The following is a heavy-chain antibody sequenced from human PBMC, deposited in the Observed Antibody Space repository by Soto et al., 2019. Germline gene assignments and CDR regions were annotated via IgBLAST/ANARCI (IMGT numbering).Heavy chain of an antibody. J-gene: IGHJ6*02. D-gene: IGHD1-26*01. CDR3: AREGPWDYYYGMDV. V-gene: IGHV3-30-3*01. CDR2: ISYDGSNK. Sequence: QVQLVESGGGVVQPGRSLRLSCAASGFTFSSYAMHWVRQAPGKGLEWVAVISYDGSNKYYADSVKGRFTISRDNSKNTLDLQMNSLRAEDTAVYYCAREGPWDYYYGMDVWGQGTTVTVSS. CDR1: GFTFSSYA.